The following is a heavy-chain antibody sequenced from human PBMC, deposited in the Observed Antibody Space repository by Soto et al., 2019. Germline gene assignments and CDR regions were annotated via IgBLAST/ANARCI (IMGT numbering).Heavy chain of an antibody. J-gene: IGHJ4*02. CDR3: ARGLSGYYGFDY. CDR1: GFTFSSYW. Sequence: EVQLVESGGGLVQFGGSLRLSCAASGFTFSSYWMHWVRQVPGKGLVWVSRIKGDETNTGYADSVKGRFTISRDNVRNTLYLQMNSLRAEDTAVYYCARGLSGYYGFDYWGQGTLVPVSS. V-gene: IGHV3-74*01. D-gene: IGHD5-12*01. CDR2: IKGDETNT.